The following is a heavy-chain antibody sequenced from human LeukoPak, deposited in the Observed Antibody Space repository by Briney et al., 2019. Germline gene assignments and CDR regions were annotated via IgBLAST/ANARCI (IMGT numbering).Heavy chain of an antibody. CDR3: ARAGSGSGWYFDY. V-gene: IGHV1-18*01. CDR2: ISPYNGNT. CDR1: GYDFTSVG. D-gene: IGHD6-19*01. Sequence: GASVKVSCKASGYDFTSVGITWVRQAPGQGLEWMGWISPYNGNTRYVQKLQGRVTMTTDTSTSTAYMELRSLRFDDTAVYYCARAGSGSGWYFDYWAREPWSPSPQ. J-gene: IGHJ4*02.